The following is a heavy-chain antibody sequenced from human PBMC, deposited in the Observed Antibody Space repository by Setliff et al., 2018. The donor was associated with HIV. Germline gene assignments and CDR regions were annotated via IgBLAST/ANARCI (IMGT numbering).Heavy chain of an antibody. D-gene: IGHD6-13*01. CDR1: GGSISSYY. V-gene: IGHV4-4*07. CDR3: ARDEGRATGSWWDQSASWYLDY. Sequence: PSETLSLTCTVSGGSISSYYWSWIRQPAGKRLEFIGRISAAGTINYNPSLRSRVTLSVDTSVNQFSLTVNSVTAADTAMYFCARDEGRATGSWWDQSASWYLDYWGHGILVTVSS. J-gene: IGHJ4*01. CDR2: ISAAGTI.